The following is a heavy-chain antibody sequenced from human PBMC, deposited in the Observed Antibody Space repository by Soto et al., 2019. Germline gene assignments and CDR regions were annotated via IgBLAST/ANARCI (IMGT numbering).Heavy chain of an antibody. CDR3: ARGKNMAYNWNYFGYFDY. D-gene: IGHD1-7*01. J-gene: IGHJ4*02. Sequence: PGGSLRLSCTASGFTFSSYGMGWVRQAPGKGLQWVSTIRGDGGQTHYTDSVKGRFSISRDNSKNTVYPQMDSLRAEDTAVYYCARGKNMAYNWNYFGYFDYWGQGTLVTVSS. CDR1: GFTFSSYG. V-gene: IGHV3-23*01. CDR2: IRGDGGQT.